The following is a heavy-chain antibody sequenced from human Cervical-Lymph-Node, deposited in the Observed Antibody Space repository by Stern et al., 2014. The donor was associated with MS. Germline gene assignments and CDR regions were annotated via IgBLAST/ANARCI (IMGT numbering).Heavy chain of an antibody. Sequence: EVQLLESGGGLVQPGGSLRLSCATSGFTFSSYAMNWVRQAPGKGLEWVSCIRGSGGSIDYADSVKGRFTISRDNSKDTLYLQMNSLRAEDTAVYYCAKDRSVGGDCYSNWFDPWGQGTLVTVSS. D-gene: IGHD2-21*02. J-gene: IGHJ5*02. CDR1: GFTFSSYA. CDR2: IRGSGGSI. V-gene: IGHV3-23*01. CDR3: AKDRSVGGDCYSNWFDP.